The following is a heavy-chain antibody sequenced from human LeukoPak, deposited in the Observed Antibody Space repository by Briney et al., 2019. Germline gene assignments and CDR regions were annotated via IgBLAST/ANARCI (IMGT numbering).Heavy chain of an antibody. D-gene: IGHD6-13*01. V-gene: IGHV1-2*02. CDR2: INPNSGGT. CDR1: GDTFTGYY. CDR3: ARGLIVTGDSSSWYRFVT. Sequence: ASVKVSCKASGDTFTGYYMHWVRLAPGQGLEWMGWINPNSGGTNYAQKFQGRFTMTRDTSTSTAYMELSRLRSDDTAVYFCARGLIVTGDSSSWYRFVTWGQGTVVTVSS. J-gene: IGHJ5*02.